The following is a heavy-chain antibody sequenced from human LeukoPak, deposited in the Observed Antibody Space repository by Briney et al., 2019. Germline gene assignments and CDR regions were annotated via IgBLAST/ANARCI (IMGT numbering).Heavy chain of an antibody. CDR2: INPNSGGT. CDR1: GYTFTGYY. J-gene: IGHJ5*02. V-gene: IGHV1-2*02. D-gene: IGHD6-19*01. Sequence: ASVKVSCKASGYTFTGYYMHWVRQAPGQGLGWMGWINPNSGGTNYAQKFQGRVTMTRDTSTSTVYMELSSLRSEDTAVYYCARDALYSSGWYSLGWFDPWGQGTLVTVSS. CDR3: ARDALYSSGWYSLGWFDP.